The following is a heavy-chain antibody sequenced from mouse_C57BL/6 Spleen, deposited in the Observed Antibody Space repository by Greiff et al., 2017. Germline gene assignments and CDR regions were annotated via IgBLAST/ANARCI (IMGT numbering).Heavy chain of an antibody. CDR1: GYAFTNYL. CDR2: INPGSGGT. CDR3: AREGYYGSRTGYFDV. V-gene: IGHV1-54*01. D-gene: IGHD1-1*01. J-gene: IGHJ1*03. Sequence: QVHVKQSGAELVRPGTSVKVSCKASGYAFTNYLIEWVKQRPGQGLEWIGVINPGSGGTNYNEKFKGKATLTADKSSSTAYMQLSSLTSEDSAVYFCAREGYYGSRTGYFDVWGTGTTVTVSS.